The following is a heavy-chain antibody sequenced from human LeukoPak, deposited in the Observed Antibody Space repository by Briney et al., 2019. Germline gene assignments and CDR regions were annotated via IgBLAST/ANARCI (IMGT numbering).Heavy chain of an antibody. J-gene: IGHJ4*02. CDR2: ISGYNGNT. D-gene: IGHD4-17*01. V-gene: IGHV1-18*01. CDR1: GYTFTNHG. Sequence: GASVKVSCKTSGYTFTNHGISWVRQAPGQGLEWMGWISGYNGNTNYVQKFRGRVTMTTDTSTSTAYMELRSLSSDDTAVYYRARDLSLGRHDDGEPFDYWGQGTLVTVSS. CDR3: ARDLSLGRHDDGEPFDY.